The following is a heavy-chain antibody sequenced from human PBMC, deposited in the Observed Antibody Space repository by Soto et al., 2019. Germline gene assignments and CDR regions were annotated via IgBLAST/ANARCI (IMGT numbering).Heavy chain of an antibody. CDR3: AKDTDYDFWSGPYGMDV. J-gene: IGHJ6*02. CDR2: ISYDGSNK. Sequence: SLRLSCAASGFTFSSYAMHWVRQAPGKGLEWVAVISYDGSNKYYADSVKGRFTISRDNSKNTLYLQMNSLRAEDTAVYYCAKDTDYDFWSGPYGMDVWGQGTTVTVSS. V-gene: IGHV3-30-3*01. D-gene: IGHD3-3*01. CDR1: GFTFSSYA.